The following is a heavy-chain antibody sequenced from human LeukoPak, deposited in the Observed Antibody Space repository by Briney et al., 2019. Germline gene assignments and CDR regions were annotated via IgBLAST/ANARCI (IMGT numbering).Heavy chain of an antibody. Sequence: GSSLRLSCAASGFTFSSYAMHWVRQAPGKGLEWVAVISYDGSNKYYPDSVKGRFTISRDNSKNTLYLQMNSLRAEDTAGYYCARDTYSSSWYSSSQNCFDPWGEGTLVTVSS. CDR3: ARDTYSSSWYSSSQNCFDP. D-gene: IGHD6-13*01. J-gene: IGHJ5*02. CDR1: GFTFSSYA. V-gene: IGHV3-30*04. CDR2: ISYDGSNK.